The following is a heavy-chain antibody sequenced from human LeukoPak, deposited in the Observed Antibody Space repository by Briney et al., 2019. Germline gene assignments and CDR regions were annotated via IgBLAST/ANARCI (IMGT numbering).Heavy chain of an antibody. J-gene: IGHJ5*02. CDR2: ISNDGSNK. Sequence: GGSLRLSCAASGFIFSTYGIHWVRQAPGKGLEWVAVISNDGSNKYYADSVKGRFTISRDNAKNSLYLQMNSLRAEDTAVYYCARGIVVSPAAPYSWFDPWGQGTLVTVSS. CDR1: GFIFSTYG. D-gene: IGHD2-2*01. V-gene: IGHV3-30*03. CDR3: ARGIVVSPAAPYSWFDP.